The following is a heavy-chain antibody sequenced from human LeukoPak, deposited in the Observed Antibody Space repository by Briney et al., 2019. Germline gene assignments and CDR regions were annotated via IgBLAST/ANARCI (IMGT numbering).Heavy chain of an antibody. CDR1: GFTVSSNY. CDR3: AKKGYYDGSGYYMYYFDH. Sequence: GGSLRLSCAASGFTVSSNYMGWVRQAPGKGLEWVSAISGSGGTAYYADSVKGRFTISRDNSKNTLYLQMNSLRAEDTAVYYCAKKGYYDGSGYYMYYFDHWGQGTLVTVSS. J-gene: IGHJ4*02. V-gene: IGHV3-23*01. CDR2: ISGSGGTA. D-gene: IGHD3-22*01.